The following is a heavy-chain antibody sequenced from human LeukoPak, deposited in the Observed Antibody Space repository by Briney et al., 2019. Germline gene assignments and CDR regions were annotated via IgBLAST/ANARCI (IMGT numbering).Heavy chain of an antibody. D-gene: IGHD3-22*01. Sequence: PGGSLRLSCAASGFTFSSYEMNWVRQAPGKGLEWVSHISSSGSTIYYADSVKGRFTISRDNAKNSLYLQMNSLRAEDTAVYYCARDLASSGYYFITGIDYWGQGTLVTVSS. J-gene: IGHJ4*02. CDR2: ISSSGSTI. CDR1: GFTFSSYE. V-gene: IGHV3-48*03. CDR3: ARDLASSGYYFITGIDY.